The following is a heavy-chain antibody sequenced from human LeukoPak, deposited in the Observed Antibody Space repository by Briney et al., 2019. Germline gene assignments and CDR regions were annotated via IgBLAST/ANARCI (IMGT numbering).Heavy chain of an antibody. CDR2: IYHSGST. J-gene: IGHJ5*02. Sequence: SETLSLTCTVSGYSISSGYYWGWVRQPPGKGLEWIGSIYHSGSTYYNPSLKSRVTISVDTSRNQFSLRLSSVTAADTAVYYCARDHDMWASGDWFDPWGQGTLVTVSS. D-gene: IGHD3-10*01. V-gene: IGHV4-38-2*02. CDR3: ARDHDMWASGDWFDP. CDR1: GYSISSGYY.